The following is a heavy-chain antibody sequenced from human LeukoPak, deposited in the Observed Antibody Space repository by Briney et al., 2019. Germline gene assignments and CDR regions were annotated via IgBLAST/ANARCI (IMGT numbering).Heavy chain of an antibody. D-gene: IGHD6-6*01. CDR2: IRSKANSYAT. CDR1: GFTFSGSA. Sequence: PGGSLRLPCAASGFTFSGSAMHWVRQASGKGLEWVGRIRSKANSYATAYAASVKGRFTISRDNSNNTVSLYMNSLRAEDTAIYYCAKERRSSMDVWGNGTTVIVSS. CDR3: AKERRSSMDV. J-gene: IGHJ6*03. V-gene: IGHV3-73*01.